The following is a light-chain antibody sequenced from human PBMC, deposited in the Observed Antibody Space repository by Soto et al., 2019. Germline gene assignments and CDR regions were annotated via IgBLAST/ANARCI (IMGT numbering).Light chain of an antibody. Sequence: EIVMTQSPATLSVSPGERATLSCRASQSVSSNLAWYQQKPGQAPSLLIYGASTRATGTPDRFSGSWSGTEFTLTISRLQSEDFAVYYCQQYIRWPLTFGQGTKLEIK. CDR2: GAS. CDR1: QSVSSN. J-gene: IGKJ2*01. CDR3: QQYIRWPLT. V-gene: IGKV3-15*01.